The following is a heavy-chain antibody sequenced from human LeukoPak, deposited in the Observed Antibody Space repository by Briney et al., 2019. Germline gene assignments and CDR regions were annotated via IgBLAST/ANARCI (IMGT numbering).Heavy chain of an antibody. CDR2: ISAYNGNT. CDR1: GYTFTSYG. CDR3: ARDFYYYDSSGYYHLDY. V-gene: IGHV1-18*01. D-gene: IGHD3-22*01. Sequence: ASVKVSCKASGYTFTSYGISWVRQAPGQGLEWMGWISAYNGNTNHAQKLQGRVTMTTDTSTSTAYMELRSLRSDDTAVYYCARDFYYYDSSGYYHLDYWGQGTLVTVSS. J-gene: IGHJ4*02.